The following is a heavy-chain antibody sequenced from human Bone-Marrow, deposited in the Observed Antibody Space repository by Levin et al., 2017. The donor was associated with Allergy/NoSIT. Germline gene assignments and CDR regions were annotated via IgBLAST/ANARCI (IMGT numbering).Heavy chain of an antibody. CDR2: INHSGST. J-gene: IGHJ6*02. CDR1: GGSFSGYY. CDR3: ARARGGIELRYFRYYYYGMDV. D-gene: IGHD3-9*01. Sequence: SQTLSLTCAVYGGSFSGYYWSWIRQPPGKGLEWIGEINHSGSTNYNPSLKSRVTISVDTSKNQFSLKLSSVTAADTAVYYCARARGGIELRYFRYYYYGMDVWGQGTTVTVSS. V-gene: IGHV4-34*01.